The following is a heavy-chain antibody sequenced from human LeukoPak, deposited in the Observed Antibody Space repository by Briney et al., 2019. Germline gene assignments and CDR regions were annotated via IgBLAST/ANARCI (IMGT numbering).Heavy chain of an antibody. D-gene: IGHD2-2*01. J-gene: IGHJ4*02. CDR2: IYYSGST. V-gene: IGHV4-59*01. Sequence: PSETLPLTCTVSGGSISSYYWSWIRQPPGKGLEWIGYIYYSGSTNYNPSLKSRVTISVDTSKNQFSLKLSSVTAADTAVYYCARSPHCSSTRCYFDYWGQGTLVTVSS. CDR1: GGSISSYY. CDR3: ARSPHCSSTRCYFDY.